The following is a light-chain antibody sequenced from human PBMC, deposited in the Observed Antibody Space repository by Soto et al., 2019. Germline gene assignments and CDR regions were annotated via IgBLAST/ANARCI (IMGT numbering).Light chain of an antibody. Sequence: EIMLKQSPGTLSLSPGERATLSCRASQSVSNSYLAWYQQKPGQAPRLLIYGASNRATGIPDRFSGSGSGTDFTLTISRLEPEDFATYYCQQSYNTPWTFGQGTKVDIK. CDR1: QSVSNSY. CDR3: QQSYNTPWT. J-gene: IGKJ1*01. V-gene: IGKV3-20*01. CDR2: GAS.